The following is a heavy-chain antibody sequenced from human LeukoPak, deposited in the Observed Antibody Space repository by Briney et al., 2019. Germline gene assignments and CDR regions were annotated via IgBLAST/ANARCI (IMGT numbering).Heavy chain of an antibody. CDR1: GYSIGSGHY. CDR2: MYQTGSS. V-gene: IGHV4-38-2*02. D-gene: IGHD2-21*01. CDR3: ARENVVAQGTFDY. Sequence: KPSETLSLTCSVSGYSIGSGHYWGWIRQPPGKGLEWIGSMYQTGSSYYRPSLKSRVTISLDTSKNQISLKLTFVTAADTAFYFCARENVVAQGTFDYWGQGALVTVSS. J-gene: IGHJ4*02.